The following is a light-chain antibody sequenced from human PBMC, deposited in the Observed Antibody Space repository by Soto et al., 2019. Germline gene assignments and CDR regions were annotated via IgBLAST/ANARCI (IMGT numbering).Light chain of an antibody. V-gene: IGKV1-39*01. CDR1: QSIGGY. CDR2: AAS. CDR3: QQRSNWPWT. Sequence: DIQMTQSPSSLSASVGDRVTITCRASQSIGGYLTWYQQLPGKAPKLLIFAASGLQSGVPSRFSGSGSGTDFTLTISSLQPEDFATYYCQQRSNWPWTFGQGTKVEIK. J-gene: IGKJ1*01.